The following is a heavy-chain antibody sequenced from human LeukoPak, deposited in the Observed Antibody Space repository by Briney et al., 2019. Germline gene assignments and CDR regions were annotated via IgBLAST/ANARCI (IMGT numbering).Heavy chain of an antibody. Sequence: GGSLRLSCSASGFTFSSYAMHWVRQAPGKGLEYVSASSSNGGSTYYADSVKGRFTISRDNSKNTLYLQMSSLRAEDTAVYYCVKSRVVVAANDAFDIWGQGTMVTVSS. J-gene: IGHJ3*02. CDR3: VKSRVVVAANDAFDI. CDR2: SSSNGGST. V-gene: IGHV3-64D*06. D-gene: IGHD2-15*01. CDR1: GFTFSSYA.